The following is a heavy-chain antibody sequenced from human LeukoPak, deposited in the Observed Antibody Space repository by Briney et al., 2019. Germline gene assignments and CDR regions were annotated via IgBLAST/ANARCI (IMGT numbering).Heavy chain of an antibody. D-gene: IGHD3-10*01. CDR1: GLTFSSYA. CDR2: ISASGGST. CDR3: AKGITYRYFDY. Sequence: PGGSLRLSCAASGLTFSSYAMTWVRQAPGKGLEWVSAISASGGSTYYADSVKGRFTISRDNSKNTLYLQMNSLRAEDTAVYYCAKGITYRYFDYWGQGTLVTVSS. J-gene: IGHJ4*02. V-gene: IGHV3-23*01.